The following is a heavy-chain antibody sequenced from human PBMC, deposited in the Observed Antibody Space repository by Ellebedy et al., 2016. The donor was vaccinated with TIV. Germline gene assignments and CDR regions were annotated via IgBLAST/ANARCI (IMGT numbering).Heavy chain of an antibody. J-gene: IGHJ5*02. CDR2: IYYSGST. CDR1: GGSISSGDYY. D-gene: IGHD3-3*01. Sequence: MPSETLSLTCTVSGGSISSGDYYWSWIRQPPGKGLEWIGYIYYSGSTYYNPSLKSRVTISVDTSKNQFSLKLSSVTAAETAVYYCARTYYDFWSGYRGFDPWGQGTLVTVSS. V-gene: IGHV4-30-4*01. CDR3: ARTYYDFWSGYRGFDP.